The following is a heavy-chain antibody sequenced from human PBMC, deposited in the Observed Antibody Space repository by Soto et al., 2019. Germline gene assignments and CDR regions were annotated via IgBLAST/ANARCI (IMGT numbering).Heavy chain of an antibody. J-gene: IGHJ5*02. CDR1: GYTFTSYY. V-gene: IGHV1-46*01. CDR3: AVIAVAGTGLDP. Sequence: ASVKVSCKASGYTFTSYYMHWVRQAPGQGLEWMGIINPSGGSTSYAQKFQGRVTMTRDTSTSTVYVELSSLRSEDTAVYYCAVIAVAGTGLDPWGQGTLVTVSS. D-gene: IGHD6-19*01. CDR2: INPSGGST.